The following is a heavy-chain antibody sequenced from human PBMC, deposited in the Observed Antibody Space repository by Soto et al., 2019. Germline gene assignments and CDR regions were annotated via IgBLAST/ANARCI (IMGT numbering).Heavy chain of an antibody. CDR3: ARKRMVRGVYYFDY. Sequence: ASVKVSCKASGYTFTSYDINWVRQATGQGLEWMGWMNPNSGNTGYAQKFQGRVTMTRNTSISTAYMELSSLRSEDTAVYYCARKRMVRGVYYFDYWGRGTLVTVSS. V-gene: IGHV1-8*01. J-gene: IGHJ4*02. CDR1: GYTFTSYD. D-gene: IGHD3-10*01. CDR2: MNPNSGNT.